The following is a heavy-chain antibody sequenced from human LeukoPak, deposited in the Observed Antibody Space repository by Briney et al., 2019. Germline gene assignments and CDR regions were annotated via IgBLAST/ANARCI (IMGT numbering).Heavy chain of an antibody. CDR1: GGTFSGHA. V-gene: IGHV1-69*05. Sequence: ASVKVSCKASGGTFSGHAISWVRQAPGQGLEWMGGTIPIFGATNYTQRFQGRITITTHESTTTAYMELTSLRSEDTAVYFCAGGDPFNYYMDVWGKGTSVTVFS. D-gene: IGHD4-17*01. CDR3: AGGDPFNYYMDV. J-gene: IGHJ6*03. CDR2: TIPIFGAT.